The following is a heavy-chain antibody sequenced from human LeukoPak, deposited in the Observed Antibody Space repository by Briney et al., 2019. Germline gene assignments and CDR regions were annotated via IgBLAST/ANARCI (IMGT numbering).Heavy chain of an antibody. CDR1: GFSFHYYA. D-gene: IGHD3-10*01. V-gene: IGHV3-30-3*01. CDR2: ISYDGANE. CDR3: ARPIDNGSGSYYFPY. Sequence: GGSLRLSCAASGFSFHYYAMHWVRQAPXXXLEWVAVISYDGANEYYADSVKGRLTISRDNSKNTLYMEMSSLRPEDTAVYYCARPIDNGSGSYYFPYWGQGTLVTVSS. J-gene: IGHJ4*02.